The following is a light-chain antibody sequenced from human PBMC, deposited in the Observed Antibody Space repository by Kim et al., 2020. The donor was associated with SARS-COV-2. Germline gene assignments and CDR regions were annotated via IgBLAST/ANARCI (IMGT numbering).Light chain of an antibody. CDR1: QSISSW. J-gene: IGKJ2*01. Sequence: DIQMTQSPSTLSASVGDRVTITCRASQSISSWLAWYQQKPGKAPKLLIYKASSLESGVPSRFSGSGSGTEFTLTISSLQPDDFATYYCQQYNNYSYTFGQGTKREI. V-gene: IGKV1-5*03. CDR2: KAS. CDR3: QQYNNYSYT.